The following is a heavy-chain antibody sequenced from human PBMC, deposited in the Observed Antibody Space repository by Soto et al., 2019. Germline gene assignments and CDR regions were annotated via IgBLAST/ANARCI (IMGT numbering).Heavy chain of an antibody. J-gene: IGHJ4*02. CDR2: ISYDGSNK. CDR3: AKDLYCSSTSCPPTFDY. CDR1: GFAFSSYG. D-gene: IGHD2-2*01. Sequence: GGSLRLSCAASGFAFSSYGMHWVRQAPGKGLEWVAVISYDGSNKYYADSVKGRFTISRDNSKNTLYLQMNSLRAEDTAVYYCAKDLYCSSTSCPPTFDYWGQGTLVTVSS. V-gene: IGHV3-30*18.